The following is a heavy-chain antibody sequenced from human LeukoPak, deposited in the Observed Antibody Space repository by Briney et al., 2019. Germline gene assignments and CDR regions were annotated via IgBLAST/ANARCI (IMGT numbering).Heavy chain of an antibody. CDR2: ISGNSDRI. CDR1: GFTFSSYA. V-gene: IGHV3-23*01. D-gene: IGHD2-21*02. J-gene: IGHJ2*01. CDR3: AKDGPSCGGACSQGYFDL. Sequence: GESLKISCSASGFTFSSYAMTWVRQAPGKRLEWVSVISGNSDRIFYADSVKGRFTISRDNSRNTLFLQMNSLRAEDTAVYFCAKDGPSCGGACSQGYFDLWGRGTLVTVSS.